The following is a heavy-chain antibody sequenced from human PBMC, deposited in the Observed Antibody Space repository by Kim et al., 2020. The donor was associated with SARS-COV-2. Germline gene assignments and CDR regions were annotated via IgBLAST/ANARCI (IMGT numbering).Heavy chain of an antibody. D-gene: IGHD3-22*01. Sequence: SETLSLTCAVYGGSFSGYYWSWIRQPPGKGLEWIGEINHSGSTNYNPSLKSRVTISVDTSKNQFSLKLSSVTAADTAVYYCARHGYYDSSGYYYQKGPLIRTFDYWGQGTLVTVSS. CDR2: INHSGST. CDR1: GGSFSGYY. J-gene: IGHJ4*02. V-gene: IGHV4-34*01. CDR3: ARHGYYDSSGYYYQKGPLIRTFDY.